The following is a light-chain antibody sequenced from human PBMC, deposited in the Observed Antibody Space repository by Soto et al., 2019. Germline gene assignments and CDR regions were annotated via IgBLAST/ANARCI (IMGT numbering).Light chain of an antibody. CDR3: AAWDDSLNGVV. CDR1: SSNIGSNT. V-gene: IGLV1-44*01. Sequence: VVTQPPSASGTPGQRVTISCSGSSSNIGSNTVNWYQQLPGTAPKLLIYSNNQRPSGVPDRFSGSKSGTSASLAISGLQSEDEADYYCAAWDDSLNGVVFGGGTKLTVL. J-gene: IGLJ2*01. CDR2: SNN.